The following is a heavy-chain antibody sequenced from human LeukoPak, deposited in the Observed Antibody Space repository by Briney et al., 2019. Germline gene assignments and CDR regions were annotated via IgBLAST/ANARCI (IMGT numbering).Heavy chain of an antibody. CDR2: ISSSSSYT. V-gene: IGHV3-11*06. CDR1: GFTFSDYY. Sequence: GGSLRLSCAAPGFTFSDYYMSWIRQAPGKGLEWVSYISSSSSYTSYADSVKGRFTISRDNAKNSLYLQMNSLRAEDTAVYYCARGVRGYSYGPSGYWGQGTLVTVSS. CDR3: ARGVRGYSYGPSGY. D-gene: IGHD5-18*01. J-gene: IGHJ4*02.